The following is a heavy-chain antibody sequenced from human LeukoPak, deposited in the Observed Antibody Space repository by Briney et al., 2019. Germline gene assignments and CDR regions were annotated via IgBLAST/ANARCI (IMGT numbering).Heavy chain of an antibody. CDR2: IYYSGST. J-gene: IGHJ3*02. Sequence: SETLSLTCTVSGGSVSSYYWSWIRQPPGKGLEWIGYIYYSGSTNYNPSLKSRVTISVDTSKNQFSLKLSSVTAADTAVYYCARQGTMVRGRGAFDIWGQGTMVTVSS. D-gene: IGHD3-10*01. V-gene: IGHV4-59*08. CDR3: ARQGTMVRGRGAFDI. CDR1: GGSVSSYY.